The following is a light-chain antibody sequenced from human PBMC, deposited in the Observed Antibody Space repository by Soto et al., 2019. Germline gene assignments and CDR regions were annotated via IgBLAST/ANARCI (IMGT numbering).Light chain of an antibody. J-gene: IGKJ1*01. Sequence: DAVLTQSPLSLPVTLGQPAAISCRSSQSLVYSNGNAYLIWFQQRPGQSLRRLIYQVSTRDAGVRDRFSGSESGAYFTLPISRVEAVDVGRYYCMQGTHWPWTFGQGTKVEIK. V-gene: IGKV2-30*01. CDR1: QSLVYSNGNAY. CDR2: QVS. CDR3: MQGTHWPWT.